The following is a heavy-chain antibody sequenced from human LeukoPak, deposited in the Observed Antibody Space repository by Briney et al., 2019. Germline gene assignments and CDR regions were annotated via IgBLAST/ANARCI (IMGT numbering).Heavy chain of an antibody. V-gene: IGHV3-23*01. CDR1: GFTFSSYA. Sequence: GGSLRLSCAASGFTFSSYAMSWVRQAPGKGLEWVSAISGSGGSTYYADSVKGRFTISRDNSKNTLYLQMNSLRAEDTAVYYCAKDSRCSSTSCYAPFDYWGQGTLVTVSS. CDR3: AKDSRCSSTSCYAPFDY. CDR2: ISGSGGST. D-gene: IGHD2-2*01. J-gene: IGHJ4*02.